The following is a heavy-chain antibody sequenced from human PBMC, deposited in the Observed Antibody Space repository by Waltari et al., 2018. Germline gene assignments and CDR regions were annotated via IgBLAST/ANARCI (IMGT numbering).Heavy chain of an antibody. CDR3: ARDAAGYTDPYYFDY. CDR2: MYTSGRT. CDR1: GGSISSYY. D-gene: IGHD6-13*01. V-gene: IGHV4-4*07. Sequence: QVQLQESGPGLVKPSETLSLTCTVSGGSISSYYWSWIRQPAGKGLEWIGRMYTSGRTNYNPSPKSRVTMSVDTSKNQFSLKLGSGTAADTAVYYCARDAAGYTDPYYFDYWGQGTLVTVSS. J-gene: IGHJ4*02.